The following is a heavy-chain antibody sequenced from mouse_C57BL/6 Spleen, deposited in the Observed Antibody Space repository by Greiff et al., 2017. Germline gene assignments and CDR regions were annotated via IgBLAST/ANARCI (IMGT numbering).Heavy chain of an antibody. Sequence: VQLQESGADLVRPGTSVKVSCTASGFAFTNYLIEWVQQRPGQGLEWIGVISTGSGGTNYNENVKGKATLTADNSSSTAYMQLSSLTSEDSAVYFGAREGDDAYWGQGTLVTVSA. D-gene: IGHD3-3*01. J-gene: IGHJ3*01. CDR1: GFAFTNYL. CDR3: AREGDDAY. CDR2: ISTGSGGT. V-gene: IGHV1-54*01.